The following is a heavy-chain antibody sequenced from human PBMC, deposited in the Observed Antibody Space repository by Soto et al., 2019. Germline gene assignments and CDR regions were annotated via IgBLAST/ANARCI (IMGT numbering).Heavy chain of an antibody. CDR2: IYPGDSDA. V-gene: IGHV5-51*01. CDR1: GYTFSKYW. CDR3: ARQGGEYNTMSDY. D-gene: IGHD3-10*01. J-gene: IGHJ4*02. Sequence: GESLKISCQGSGYTFSKYWIGWVRQTPGKGLEWMGMIYPGDSDARCSPSFEGQVTFSVDKSINTAYLQWNSLKASDTAMYYCARQGGEYNTMSDYWGQGTLVTVSS.